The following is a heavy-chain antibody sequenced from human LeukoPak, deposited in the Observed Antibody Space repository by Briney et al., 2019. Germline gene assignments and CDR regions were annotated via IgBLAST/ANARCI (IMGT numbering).Heavy chain of an antibody. CDR2: ISSRGSTI. CDR1: GFTFSDYY. V-gene: IGHV3-11*01. CDR3: ARDRDDFWSGYYIDY. D-gene: IGHD3-3*01. J-gene: IGHJ4*02. Sequence: GGSLRLSCAASGFTFSDYYMSWIRQAPGKGLEWVSYISSRGSTIYYADSVKGRFTISRDNAKNSLYLQMNSLRAEDTAVYYCARDRDDFWSGYYIDYWGQGTLVTVSS.